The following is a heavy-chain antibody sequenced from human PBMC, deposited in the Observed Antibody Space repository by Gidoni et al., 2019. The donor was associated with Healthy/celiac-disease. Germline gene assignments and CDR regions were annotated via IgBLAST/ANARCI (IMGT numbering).Heavy chain of an antibody. CDR3: ARGRSTDVNSMVWGVNPPDY. J-gene: IGHJ4*02. V-gene: IGHV4-34*01. D-gene: IGHD3-10*01. CDR2: INHSGST. CDR1: AIYGGYY. Sequence: AIYGGYYWSWIRQPPGKGLEWIGEINHSGSTNYNPSLKSRVTISVDTSKNQFSLKLSSVTAADTAVYYCARGRSTDVNSMVWGVNPPDYWGQGTLVTVSS.